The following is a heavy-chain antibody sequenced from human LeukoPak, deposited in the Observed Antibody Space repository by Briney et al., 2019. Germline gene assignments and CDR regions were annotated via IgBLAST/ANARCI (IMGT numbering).Heavy chain of an antibody. CDR3: AATVPLKVDWLLLVGAFGY. Sequence: GGSLRLSCASSGFTFSDAWMSWVRQAPGKGLEWVARIKSNTEGGTPDYAAPVNGRFTISRDDSQNTLDLQMNSLTTEDTAVYYCAATVPLKVDWLLLVGAFGYWGQGALVSVSS. J-gene: IGHJ4*02. V-gene: IGHV3-15*01. CDR2: IKSNTEGGTP. D-gene: IGHD3-9*01. CDR1: GFTFSDAW.